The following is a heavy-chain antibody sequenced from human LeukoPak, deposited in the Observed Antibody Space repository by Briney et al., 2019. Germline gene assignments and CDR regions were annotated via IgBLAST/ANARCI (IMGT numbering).Heavy chain of an antibody. D-gene: IGHD4-17*01. CDR2: ISSSGSTI. CDR1: GFTFSDHY. V-gene: IGHV3-11*01. J-gene: IGHJ3*02. CDR3: AGLGTTVTTRYDAFDI. Sequence: PGGSLRLSCAASGFTFSDHYMSWIRQAPGKGLEWVSYISSSGSTIYYADSVKGRFTISRDNAKNSPYLQMNSLRAEDTAVYYCAGLGTTVTTRYDAFDIWGQGTMVTVSS.